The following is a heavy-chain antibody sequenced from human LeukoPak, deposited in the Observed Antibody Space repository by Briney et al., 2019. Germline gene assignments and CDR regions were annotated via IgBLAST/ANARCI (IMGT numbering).Heavy chain of an antibody. J-gene: IGHJ4*02. Sequence: PSETLSLTCTVSGGSISSGDYYWSWIRQPPGKGLEWIGYIYYSGSTYYNPSLKSRVTMSVDTSKNQFSLKLSSVTAADTAVYYCARGQGIAAAGPKTAFDYWGQGTLVTVSS. CDR1: GGSISSGDYY. CDR3: ARGQGIAAAGPKTAFDY. D-gene: IGHD6-13*01. V-gene: IGHV4-30-4*01. CDR2: IYYSGST.